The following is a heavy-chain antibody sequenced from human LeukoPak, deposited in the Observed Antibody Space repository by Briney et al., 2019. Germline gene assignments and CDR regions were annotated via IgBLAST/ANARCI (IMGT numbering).Heavy chain of an antibody. D-gene: IGHD1-26*01. CDR3: ATRSPLVNAIL. V-gene: IGHV4/OR15-8*02. J-gene: IGHJ4*02. Sequence: SETLSLTCFVSGGSFSNGNWRTWVRQPPGKGLEWIGEIYHTGTTNYNASLESRVTISIDESNNRFSLNLRSLTAADTAIYYCATRSPLVNAILWGQGTLVTVSS. CDR1: GGSFSNGNW. CDR2: IYHTGTT.